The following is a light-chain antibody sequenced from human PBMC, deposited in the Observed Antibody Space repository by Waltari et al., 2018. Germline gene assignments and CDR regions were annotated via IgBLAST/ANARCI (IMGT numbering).Light chain of an antibody. J-gene: IGLJ3*02. Sequence: QLVLTQSPSASASLGASVKVTCTLSSGHTNNAIAWHQQQPERGPRFLVRINSDGSHEKGDGGPDRFSGSRSGTAFYLTISSLQSEDEGDYYCQTWDTAILLFGGGTKLSVL. CDR1: SGHTNNA. CDR3: QTWDTAILL. V-gene: IGLV4-69*01. CDR2: INSDGSH.